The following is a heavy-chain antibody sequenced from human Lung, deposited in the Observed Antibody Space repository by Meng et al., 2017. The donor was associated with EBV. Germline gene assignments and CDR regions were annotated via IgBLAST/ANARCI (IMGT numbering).Heavy chain of an antibody. CDR1: GYTFTTYG. D-gene: IGHD6-25*01. J-gene: IGHJ4*02. Sequence: VQLVQPGSELKNPGASLRISCKASGYTFTTYGMNWVRQAPGQGLEWMGWINTNTGKPTYAQGLTGRFVFSLDTSVSTAYLQISSLKAEDTAVYYCARDSEAADYWGQGTLVTVSS. V-gene: IGHV7-4-1*02. CDR3: ARDSEAADY. CDR2: INTNTGKP.